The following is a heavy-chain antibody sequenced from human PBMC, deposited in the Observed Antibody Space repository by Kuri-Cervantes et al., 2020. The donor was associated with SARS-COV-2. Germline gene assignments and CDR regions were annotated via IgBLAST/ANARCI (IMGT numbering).Heavy chain of an antibody. CDR1: GGSFSGYY. V-gene: IGHV4-34*01. D-gene: IGHD3-22*01. CDR3: ARAQWSSGYSNIDY. Sequence: GSLRLSCAVYGGSFSGYYWSWIRQPPGKGLEWTGEINHSGSTNYNPSLKSRVTISVDTSKNQFSLKLSSVTAADTAVYYCARAQWSSGYSNIDYWGQGTLVTVSS. CDR2: INHSGST. J-gene: IGHJ4*02.